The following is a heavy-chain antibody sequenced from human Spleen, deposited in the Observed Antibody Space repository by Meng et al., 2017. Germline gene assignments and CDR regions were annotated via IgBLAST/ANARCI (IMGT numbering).Heavy chain of an antibody. Sequence: EVQVVGFVGGLVQAGGSLRLSCVAHGLSFTDDWMIWVRQAPGKGLEWVGRSKRNSDGGTIDYAATVKGRFTISRDDSKNTLYLQMDSLITEDTAVYFCATGAAAADHWGQGTLVTVSS. D-gene: IGHD6-13*01. CDR2: SKRNSDGGTI. CDR1: GLSFTDDW. J-gene: IGHJ4*02. CDR3: ATGAAAADH. V-gene: IGHV3-15*01.